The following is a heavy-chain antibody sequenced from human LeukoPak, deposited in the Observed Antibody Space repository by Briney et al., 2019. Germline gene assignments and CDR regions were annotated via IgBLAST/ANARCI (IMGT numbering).Heavy chain of an antibody. CDR1: GYTFTGYY. D-gene: IGHD6-6*01. J-gene: IGHJ6*03. Sequence: GASVKVSCKASGYTFTGYYMHWVRQAPGQGLEWVGWINPNSGGTNYAYKFQGRVTMTRDTAISTAYMELSRLRSDATAVYYCARGFRKYSSSSGYYYMDVWGKGTTVTVSS. V-gene: IGHV1-2*07. CDR3: ARGFRKYSSSSGYYYMDV. CDR2: INPNSGGT.